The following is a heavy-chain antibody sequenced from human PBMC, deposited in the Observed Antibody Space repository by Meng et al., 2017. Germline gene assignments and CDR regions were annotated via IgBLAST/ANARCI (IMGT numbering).Heavy chain of an antibody. D-gene: IGHD3-22*01. CDR1: GYSISSGYY. Sequence: ETLSLTCTVSGYSISSGYYWGWIRQPPGKGLEWVSAISGSGSSAYYADSVKGRFTISRDNSKNMLFLQMNSLRGEDTAIYYCAKNSVSSGYHYRDWGQGTLVTVSS. CDR3: AKNSVSSGYHYRD. J-gene: IGHJ4*02. CDR2: ISGSGSSA. V-gene: IGHV3-23*01.